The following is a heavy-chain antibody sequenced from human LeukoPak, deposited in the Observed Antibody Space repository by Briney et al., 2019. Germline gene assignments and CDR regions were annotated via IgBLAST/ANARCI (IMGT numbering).Heavy chain of an antibody. D-gene: IGHD2-2*01. CDR3: ARHKRYCSSTSCPTEAFDI. CDR1: GGSISSSSYY. J-gene: IGHJ3*02. CDR2: IYYSGST. V-gene: IGHV4-39*01. Sequence: KPSETLSLTCTVSGGSISSSSYYWGWIRQPPGKGLEWIGSIYYSGSTYYNPSLKSRVTISVDTSKNQFSLKLSSVTAADTAVYYCARHKRYCSSTSCPTEAFDIWGQGTMVTVSS.